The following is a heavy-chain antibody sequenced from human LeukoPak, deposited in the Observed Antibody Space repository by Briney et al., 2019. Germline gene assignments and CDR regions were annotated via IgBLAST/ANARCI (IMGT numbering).Heavy chain of an antibody. V-gene: IGHV3-30*19. CDR1: GFTFSSYG. CDR3: ARDGGYDFWSGYYQDY. J-gene: IGHJ4*02. Sequence: GGSLRLSCAASGFTFSSYGMHWVRQAPGKGLEWVAVIWYDGSNKYYADPVKGRFTISRDNSKNTLYLQMNSLRAEDTAVYYCARDGGYDFWSGYYQDYWGQGTLVTVSS. CDR2: IWYDGSNK. D-gene: IGHD3-3*01.